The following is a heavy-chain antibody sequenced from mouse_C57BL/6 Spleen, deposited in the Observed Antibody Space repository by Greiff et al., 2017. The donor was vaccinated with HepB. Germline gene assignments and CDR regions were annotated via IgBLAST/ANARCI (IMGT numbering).Heavy chain of an antibody. CDR3: ARKGGLRGGYYYAMDY. D-gene: IGHD3-1*01. Sequence: QVQLQQSGPGLVQPSQSLSITCTVSGFSLTSYGVHWVRQSPGKGLEWLGVIWSGGSTDYNAAFISRLSISKDNSKSQVFFKMNSLQADDTAIYYCARKGGLRGGYYYAMDYWGQGTSVTVSS. V-gene: IGHV2-2*01. CDR2: IWSGGST. CDR1: GFSLTSYG. J-gene: IGHJ4*01.